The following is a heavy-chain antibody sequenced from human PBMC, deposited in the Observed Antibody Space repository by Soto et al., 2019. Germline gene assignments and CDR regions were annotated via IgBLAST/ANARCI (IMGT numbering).Heavy chain of an antibody. Sequence: ASVKVSCKASGYTFSAYHIHWVRQAPGQGLEWMGWINPKGGAPSYALSFQGRVTMTSDTTISTAYMEVTSLRSEDTAVYYCARVEMATRRYFQHWGQGTLVTVSS. CDR1: GYTFSAYH. CDR3: ARVEMATRRYFQH. D-gene: IGHD5-12*01. CDR2: INPKGGAP. V-gene: IGHV1-2*02. J-gene: IGHJ1*01.